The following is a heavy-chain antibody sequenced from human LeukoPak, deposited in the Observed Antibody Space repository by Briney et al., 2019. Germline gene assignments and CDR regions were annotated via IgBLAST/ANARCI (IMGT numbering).Heavy chain of an antibody. CDR3: ARYDGYVLYIDY. CDR1: GFTFSSYG. Sequence: GGSLRLSCAASGFTFSSYGMHWVRQAPGKGLEWAAVIWHDGSNQYYADSVKGRFTISRDNSKNTLYLQMDSLRAEDTAIYYCARYDGYVLYIDYWGQGTLVTVSS. V-gene: IGHV3-33*01. D-gene: IGHD5-24*01. CDR2: IWHDGSNQ. J-gene: IGHJ4*02.